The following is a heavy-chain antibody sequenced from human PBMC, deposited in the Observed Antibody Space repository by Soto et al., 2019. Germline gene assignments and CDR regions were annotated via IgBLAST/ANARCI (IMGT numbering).Heavy chain of an antibody. CDR2: INPNSGGT. D-gene: IGHD4-17*01. Sequence: ASVKVSCKASGYTLPGYYMHWVRQAPGQGLEWMGWINPNSGGTNYAQKFQGRVTMTRDTSISTAYMELSRLRSDDTAVYYCARDMTTVTTWGFRYYYYGMDVWGQGTTVTVSS. CDR3: ARDMTTVTTWGFRYYYYGMDV. V-gene: IGHV1-2*02. J-gene: IGHJ6*02. CDR1: GYTLPGYY.